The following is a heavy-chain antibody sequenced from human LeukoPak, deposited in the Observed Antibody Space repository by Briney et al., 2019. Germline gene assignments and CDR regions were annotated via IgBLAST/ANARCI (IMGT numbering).Heavy chain of an antibody. D-gene: IGHD1-26*01. CDR3: AREGGGSYSLLFDY. CDR2: IIPIFGTA. J-gene: IGHJ4*02. CDR1: GGTFSSYA. V-gene: IGHV1-69*01. Sequence: SVKGSCKASGGTFSSYAISWVRQAPGQGLEWMGGIIPIFGTANYAQKFQGRVTITADESTSTAYMGLSSLRSEDTAVYYCAREGGGSYSLLFDYWGQGTLVTVSS.